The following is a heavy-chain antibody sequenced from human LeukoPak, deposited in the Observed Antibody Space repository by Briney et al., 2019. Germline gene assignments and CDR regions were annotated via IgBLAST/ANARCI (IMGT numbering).Heavy chain of an antibody. V-gene: IGHV4-59*08. Sequence: PSETLSLTCTVSGGSISSYYWSWIRQPPGKGLEWIGYIYYSGSTNYNPSLKSRVTISVDTSKNQFSLKLSSVTAADTAVYYCARQILVQGSSSWANWRAYNWFDPWGQGTLVTVSS. CDR3: ARQILVQGSSSWANWRAYNWFDP. D-gene: IGHD6-13*01. CDR2: IYYSGST. J-gene: IGHJ5*02. CDR1: GGSISSYY.